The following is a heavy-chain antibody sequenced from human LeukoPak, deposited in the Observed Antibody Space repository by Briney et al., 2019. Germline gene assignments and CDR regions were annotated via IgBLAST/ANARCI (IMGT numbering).Heavy chain of an antibody. CDR3: ARDACSTTSCYTHYFDY. Sequence: GGSLRLSCAASGFIFNSNWMSWVRQAPGKGLEWVANIKEDGSEKYYVDSVKGRLTISRDYAKNSLYLQMNSLRPEDTAVYYCARDACSTTSCYTHYFDYWGQGTLVTVSS. V-gene: IGHV3-7*01. J-gene: IGHJ4*02. D-gene: IGHD2-2*02. CDR2: IKEDGSEK. CDR1: GFIFNSNW.